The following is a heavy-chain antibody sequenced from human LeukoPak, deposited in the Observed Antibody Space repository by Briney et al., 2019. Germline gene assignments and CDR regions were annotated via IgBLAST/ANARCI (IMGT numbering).Heavy chain of an antibody. Sequence: PGGSLRLSCAASGFTVNSNYMSWVRQAPGKGLEWAAVISYDGSNKYYAGSVKGRFTISRDNSKNTLYLQMNSLRAEDTAVYYCARDAHSVEALPLKLNQYSSSWYREADYWGQGTLVTVSS. CDR2: ISYDGSNK. J-gene: IGHJ4*02. D-gene: IGHD6-13*01. CDR1: GFTVNSNY. CDR3: ARDAHSVEALPLKLNQYSSSWYREADY. V-gene: IGHV3-30-3*01.